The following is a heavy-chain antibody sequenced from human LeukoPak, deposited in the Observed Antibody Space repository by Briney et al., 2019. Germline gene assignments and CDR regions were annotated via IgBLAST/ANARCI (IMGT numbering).Heavy chain of an antibody. CDR2: IYGGGST. V-gene: IGHV3-53*01. Sequence: GGSLRLSCAASGFSVSNFYMGWVRQPPGKGLEWVSVIYGGGSTYYADSVKGRFTISRDNSKNTVNLQMNSLRAEDTAVYYCAKDQSWTLRRFDYWGQGTLVTVSS. CDR1: GFSVSNFY. J-gene: IGHJ4*02. D-gene: IGHD3/OR15-3a*01. CDR3: AKDQSWTLRRFDY.